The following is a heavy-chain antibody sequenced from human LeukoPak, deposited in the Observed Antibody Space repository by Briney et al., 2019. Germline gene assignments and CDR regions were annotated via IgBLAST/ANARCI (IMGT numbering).Heavy chain of an antibody. V-gene: IGHV4-4*02. D-gene: IGHD1-26*01. J-gene: IGHJ3*02. CDR1: GGSISSSNW. CDR3: ARVGGSRNYYDAFDI. CDR2: IYHSGST. Sequence: SGTLSLTCAVSGGSISSSNWWSWVRQPPGKELEWIGEIYHSGSTNYNPSLKSRVTISVDKSKNQFSLKLSSVTAADTAVYYCARVGGSRNYYDAFDIWGQGTMVTVSS.